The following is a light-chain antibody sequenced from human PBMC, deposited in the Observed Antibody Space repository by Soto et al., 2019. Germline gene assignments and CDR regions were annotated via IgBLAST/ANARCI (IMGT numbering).Light chain of an antibody. CDR3: QSYDNSLSGLV. CDR2: GNS. J-gene: IGLJ2*01. V-gene: IGLV1-40*01. Sequence: QSVLTQPPSVSGAPRQRVTISCTGSSSNIGAGYDVHWYQQLPGTAPKLLIYGNSNRPSGVPDRFSGSKSGTSASLAITGLQAEDEADYYCQSYDNSLSGLVFGGGTQLTVL. CDR1: SSNIGAGYD.